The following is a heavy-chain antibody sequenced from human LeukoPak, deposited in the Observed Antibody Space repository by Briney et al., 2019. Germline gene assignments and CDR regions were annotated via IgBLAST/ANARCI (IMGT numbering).Heavy chain of an antibody. J-gene: IGHJ5*02. D-gene: IGHD3/OR15-3a*01. CDR3: ARDRAANQDWVEFDP. CDR1: GFRVSDYY. CDR2: IRDSGEA. Sequence: QPGGSLRLSCAVPGFRVSDYYMSWVRQAPGKGLEWVGLIRDSGEAFYADFARGRFAISRDESENTLYLQMNSLRVEDTAVYFCARDRAANQDWVEFDPWGQGTPVIVSS. V-gene: IGHV3-66*03.